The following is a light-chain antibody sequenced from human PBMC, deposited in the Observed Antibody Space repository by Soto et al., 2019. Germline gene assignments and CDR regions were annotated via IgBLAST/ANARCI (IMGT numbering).Light chain of an antibody. J-gene: IGLJ1*01. CDR2: EVS. CDR1: SSDVGGYNY. V-gene: IGLV2-14*01. Sequence: QSALTQPASVCGSPGQSITISCTGTSSDVGGYNYVSWYQHHPGKAPKLMIFEVSNRPSGVSHRFSGSKSGNTASLTISGLQAEDEADYYCTSYTSSSTYVFGTGTKLTVL. CDR3: TSYTSSSTYV.